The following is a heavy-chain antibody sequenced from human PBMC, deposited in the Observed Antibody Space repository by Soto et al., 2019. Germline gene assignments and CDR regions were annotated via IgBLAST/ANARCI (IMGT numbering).Heavy chain of an antibody. CDR3: ASLPNTLD. CDR1: GYTFSSYA. CDR2: ISAGNGNT. Sequence: GASVKVSCKASGYTFSSYAMHWVRQAPGQRLEWMGWISAGNGNTKYSQKFQGRVTITRDTSASTAYMELSSLTSEDTAVYYCASLPNTLDWGQGTLVTVSS. V-gene: IGHV1-3*01. D-gene: IGHD3-16*01. J-gene: IGHJ4*02.